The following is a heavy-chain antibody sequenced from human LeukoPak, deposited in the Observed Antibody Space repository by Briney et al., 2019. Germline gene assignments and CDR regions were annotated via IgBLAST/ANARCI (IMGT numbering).Heavy chain of an antibody. Sequence: GGSLRLSCAASGFTFCRYSMNWVLQAPGKGLEWVSTISSISHYIYYADSVKGRFTISRDNAKNSMYLQMNSLRAEDTGVYYCARDLSLGNPGGFDYWGQGALVTVSS. D-gene: IGHD3-16*01. V-gene: IGHV3-21*01. J-gene: IGHJ4*02. CDR3: ARDLSLGNPGGFDY. CDR1: GFTFCRYS. CDR2: ISSISHYI.